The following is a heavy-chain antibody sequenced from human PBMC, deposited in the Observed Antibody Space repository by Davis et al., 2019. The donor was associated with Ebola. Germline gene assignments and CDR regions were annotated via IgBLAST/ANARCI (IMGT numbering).Heavy chain of an antibody. D-gene: IGHD3-22*01. CDR3: ARDYYDSSGYTYYGMDV. CDR1: GYTFTSYD. J-gene: IGHJ6*02. CDR2: MNPNSGNT. V-gene: IGHV1-8*01. Sequence: AASVKVSCKASGYTFTSYDINWVRQATGQGLEWMGWMNPNSGNTSYAQKFQGRVTMTRDTSTSTVYMELSSLRSEDTAVYYCARDYYDSSGYTYYGMDVWGQGTTVTVSS.